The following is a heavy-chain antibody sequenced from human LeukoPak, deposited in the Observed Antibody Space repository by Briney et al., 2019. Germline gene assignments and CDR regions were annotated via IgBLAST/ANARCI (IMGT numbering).Heavy chain of an antibody. CDR3: ARDSSYSSGWYPFDY. D-gene: IGHD6-19*01. Sequence: SETLSLTCTVSGGSISNYYWSWIRQPPGKGLERIGYIYYSGSTNYNPSLKSRVTISVDTSKNQFSLKLSSVTAADTAVYYCARDSSYSSGWYPFDYWGQGTLVTVSS. CDR2: IYYSGST. V-gene: IGHV4-59*01. J-gene: IGHJ4*02. CDR1: GGSISNYY.